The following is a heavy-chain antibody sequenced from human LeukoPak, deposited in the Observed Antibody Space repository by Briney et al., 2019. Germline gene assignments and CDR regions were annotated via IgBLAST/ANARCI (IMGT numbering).Heavy chain of an antibody. CDR1: GFTFSTHD. CDR3: ARSTLAPDAFDI. J-gene: IGHJ3*02. Sequence: PGGSLRLSCAASGFTFSTHDIHWVRQAPGKGLEWVAVTWFDGSNQFYADSVKGRFTISRDNAKNSLFLQVNSLRAEDTAVYYCARSTLAPDAFDIWGQGTMVTVSS. CDR2: TWFDGSNQ. V-gene: IGHV3-33*03. D-gene: IGHD1-1*01.